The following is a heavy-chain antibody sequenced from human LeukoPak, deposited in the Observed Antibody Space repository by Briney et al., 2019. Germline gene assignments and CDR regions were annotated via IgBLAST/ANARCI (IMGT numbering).Heavy chain of an antibody. V-gene: IGHV1-18*01. D-gene: IGHD5-18*01. CDR1: GYTFTSYG. CDR3: ATLGYSYGQSPIEYYYYYMDV. CDR2: ISAYNGNT. J-gene: IGHJ6*03. Sequence: GASVKVSCKASGYTFTSYGISWVRQAPGQGLEWMGWISAYNGNTNYAQKLQGRVTMTTDTSTSTAYMELRSLRSDDTAVYYCATLGYSYGQSPIEYYYYYMDVWGKGTTVTVSS.